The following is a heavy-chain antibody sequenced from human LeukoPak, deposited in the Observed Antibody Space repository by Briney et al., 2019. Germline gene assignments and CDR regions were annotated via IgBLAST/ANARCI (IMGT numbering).Heavy chain of an antibody. CDR1: GYSISSGYY. V-gene: IGHV4-38-2*01. CDR3: ARHQYQLLYGYNWFDP. J-gene: IGHJ5*02. CDR2: IYHSGST. Sequence: SETLSLTCAVSGYSISSGYYWGWIRQPPGKGLEWIGSIYHSGSTYYNPSLKSRVTISVDTSKNQFSLKLSSVTAADTAVCYCARHQYQLLYGYNWFDPWGQGTLVTVSS. D-gene: IGHD2-2*02.